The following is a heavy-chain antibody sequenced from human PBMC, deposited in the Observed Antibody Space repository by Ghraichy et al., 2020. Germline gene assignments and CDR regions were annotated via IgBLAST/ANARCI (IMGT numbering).Heavy chain of an antibody. CDR3: AKGIAAGTSTIAYYYNGMDV. D-gene: IGHD6-13*01. V-gene: IGHV3-23*01. J-gene: IGHJ6*02. Sequence: GESLRLSCAASGFSFSTYAMSWVRQAPGRGLEWVSGISGSGGSTYYVDSVKGRFTVSRDNSKNTLFLQMNILRAEDTAVYYCAKGIAAGTSTIAYYYNGMDVWGQGTTVTVSS. CDR2: ISGSGGST. CDR1: GFSFSTYA.